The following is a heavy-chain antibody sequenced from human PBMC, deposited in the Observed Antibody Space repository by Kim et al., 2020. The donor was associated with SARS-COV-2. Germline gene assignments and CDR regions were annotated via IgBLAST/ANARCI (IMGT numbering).Heavy chain of an antibody. CDR1: GFVYRSYG. CDR2: IRYDGTRQ. CDR3: ARDVDTSGYLSRFDP. J-gene: IGHJ5*02. D-gene: IGHD3-22*01. Sequence: GGSLRLSCAASGFVYRSYGMHWVRQAPGKGLEWVAGIRYDGTRQFYADSVRGRFTISRDNSKNTLFLEMNSLRAEDTAMYYCARDVDTSGYLSRFDPWGQGTLVTVSS. V-gene: IGHV3-33*01.